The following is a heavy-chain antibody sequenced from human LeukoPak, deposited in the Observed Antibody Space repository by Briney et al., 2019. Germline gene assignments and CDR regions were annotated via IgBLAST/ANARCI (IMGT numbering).Heavy chain of an antibody. D-gene: IGHD2-2*01. V-gene: IGHV1-2*02. CDR1: GYTFTGYY. CDR3: ARDRSSTISSYYYYYMDL. CDR2: INPNSGGT. J-gene: IGHJ6*03. Sequence: ASVKVSCKASGYTFTGYYMHWVRQAPGQGLEWMGWINPNSGGTNYAQKFQGRVTMTRDTSISTAYMELSRLRSDDTAVYYCARDRSSTISSYYYYYMDLWGKGTTVTVSS.